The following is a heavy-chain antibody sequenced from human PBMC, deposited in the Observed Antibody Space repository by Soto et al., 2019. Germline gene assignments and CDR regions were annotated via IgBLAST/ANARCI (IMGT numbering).Heavy chain of an antibody. CDR2: IRDKANHYAT. V-gene: IGHV3-73*02. CDR3: TRPPSGSYGDDSDY. CDR1: GFSFSDSA. Sequence: EVQLVESGGGWVQPGGSLKLSCSGSGFSFSDSAIHWVRQASGQGLEWVGRIRDKANHYATAYDVSVRGRFTISRDDSENTAYPQMNSLKTEDTAVYYCTRPPSGSYGDDSDYWGQGTLVNVSS. D-gene: IGHD1-26*01. J-gene: IGHJ4*02.